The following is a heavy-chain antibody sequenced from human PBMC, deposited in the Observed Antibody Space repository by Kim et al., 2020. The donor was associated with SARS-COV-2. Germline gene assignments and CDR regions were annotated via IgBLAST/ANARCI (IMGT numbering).Heavy chain of an antibody. Sequence: RYSPALKSRLTITKDTSKNQVVLTMTNMDPVDTATYYCAHRPPGGGFIDYWGQGTLVTVSS. D-gene: IGHD3-16*01. V-gene: IGHV2-5*01. J-gene: IGHJ4*02. CDR3: AHRPPGGGFIDY.